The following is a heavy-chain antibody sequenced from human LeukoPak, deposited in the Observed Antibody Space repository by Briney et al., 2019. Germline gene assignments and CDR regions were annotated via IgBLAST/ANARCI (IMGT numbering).Heavy chain of an antibody. J-gene: IGHJ3*02. D-gene: IGHD3-22*01. CDR1: GFTFSKYW. Sequence: PGESLRLSCAASGFTFSKYWMTWVRQAPGKGLEWVANIRGDGSVKYLLDSVKGRFTISRDNVKNSLSLEMNNLGAEDTAVYYCSRDANYYDSSRHYFDAFDIWGQGTMVTVSS. CDR2: IRGDGSVK. CDR3: SRDANYYDSSRHYFDAFDI. V-gene: IGHV3-7*01.